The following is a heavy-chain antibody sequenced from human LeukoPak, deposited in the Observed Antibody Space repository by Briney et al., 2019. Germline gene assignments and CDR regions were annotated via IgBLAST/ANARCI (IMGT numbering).Heavy chain of an antibody. CDR3: ATYYYDSSGYPDDAFDI. CDR2: IYHSGST. Sequence: PSETLSLTCTVSGYSISSGYYWGWIRQPPGKGLEWIGSIYHSGSTYYNPSLKSRVTISVDTSKNQFSLKLGSVTAADTAVYYCATYYYDSSGYPDDAFDIWGQGTMVTVSS. CDR1: GYSISSGYY. D-gene: IGHD3-22*01. J-gene: IGHJ3*02. V-gene: IGHV4-38-2*02.